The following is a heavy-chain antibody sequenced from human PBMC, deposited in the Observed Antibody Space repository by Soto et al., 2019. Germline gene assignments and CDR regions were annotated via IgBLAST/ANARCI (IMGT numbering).Heavy chain of an antibody. V-gene: IGHV4-4*02. CDR3: ARAGLGLAFDS. CDR1: GDSMNNNNW. J-gene: IGHJ5*01. D-gene: IGHD6-19*01. Sequence: QVQLQESGPGLVKPSGTLSLTCAVSGDSMNNNNWWSWVRQSPRKGLEWIAEIYHSGATNYNPSLQNRVTISIDKSEKQFSLKLNSLTAADTAVYYCARAGLGLAFDSWGQGALVTVSS. CDR2: IYHSGAT.